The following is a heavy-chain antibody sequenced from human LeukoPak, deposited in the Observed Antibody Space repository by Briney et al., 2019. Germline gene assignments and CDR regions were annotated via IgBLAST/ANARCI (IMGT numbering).Heavy chain of an antibody. J-gene: IGHJ5*02. V-gene: IGHV4-4*02. CDR1: GGSISSSNW. Sequence: SGTLSLTCAVSGGSISSSNWWSWVRQPPGKGLEWIGEIYHSGSTNYNPSLKSRVTISVDKSKNQFSLKLSSVTAADTAVYYCARSCYSSSLGWFDPWGQGTLVTVSS. CDR3: ARSCYSSSLGWFDP. D-gene: IGHD6-13*01. CDR2: IYHSGST.